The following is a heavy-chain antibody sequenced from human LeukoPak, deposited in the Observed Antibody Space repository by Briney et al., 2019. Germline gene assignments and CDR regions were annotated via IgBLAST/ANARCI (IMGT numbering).Heavy chain of an antibody. CDR3: ARGEGYYDSGAYYYGDY. CDR1: VGSINSGDYY. D-gene: IGHD3-22*01. V-gene: IGHV4-30-4*08. CDR2: INHSGST. Sequence: SQTLSLTCTVSVGSINSGDYYWTWIRQPPGKGLEWIGEINHSGSTNYNPSLKSRVTISVDTSKNQFSLKLSSVTAADTAVYYCARGEGYYDSGAYYYGDYWGQGTLVTVSS. J-gene: IGHJ4*02.